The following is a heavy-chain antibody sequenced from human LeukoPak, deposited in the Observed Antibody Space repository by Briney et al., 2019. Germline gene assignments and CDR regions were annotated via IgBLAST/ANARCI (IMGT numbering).Heavy chain of an antibody. Sequence: GGSLRLSCAASGFTFSSYAMSWVHQAPGKGLEWVSAISGSGGSTYYADSVKGRFTISRDNSKNTLYLQMNSLRAEDTAVYYCAKIIFTLRYFDWLLFDYWGQGTLVTVSS. V-gene: IGHV3-23*01. J-gene: IGHJ4*02. CDR1: GFTFSSYA. CDR2: ISGSGGST. CDR3: AKIIFTLRYFDWLLFDY. D-gene: IGHD3-9*01.